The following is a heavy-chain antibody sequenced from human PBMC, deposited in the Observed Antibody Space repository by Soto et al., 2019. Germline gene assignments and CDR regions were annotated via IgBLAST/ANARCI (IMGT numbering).Heavy chain of an antibody. D-gene: IGHD2-2*01. CDR1: GGTFSSYT. CDR3: ARDPTEYENIVVVPAAIFSVGAFDI. V-gene: IGHV1-69*04. CDR2: IIPILGIA. J-gene: IGHJ3*02. Sequence: ASVKVSCKASGGTFSSYTISWVRQAPGQGLEWMGRIIPILGIANYAQKFQGRVTITADKSTSTAYMELSSLRSEDTAVYYCARDPTEYENIVVVPAAIFSVGAFDIWGQGTMVTVSS.